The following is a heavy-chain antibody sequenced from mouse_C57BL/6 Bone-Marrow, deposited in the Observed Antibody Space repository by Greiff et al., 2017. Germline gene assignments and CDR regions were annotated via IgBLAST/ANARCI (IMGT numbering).Heavy chain of an antibody. D-gene: IGHD1-2*01. CDR1: GFTFSDFY. CDR2: SRNKANDYTT. CDR3: ARDHHYYGLDY. Sequence: EVQLVESGGGLVQSGRSLRLSCATSGFTFSDFYMEWVRQAPGKGLEWIAASRNKANDYTTEYSASVKGRFIVSRDTSQSILYLQMNALRAEDTAIYYCARDHHYYGLDYWGQGTTRTVSS. V-gene: IGHV7-1*01. J-gene: IGHJ2*01.